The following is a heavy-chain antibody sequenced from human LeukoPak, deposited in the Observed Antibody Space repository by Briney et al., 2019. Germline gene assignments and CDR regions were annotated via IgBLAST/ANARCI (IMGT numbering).Heavy chain of an antibody. CDR3: ARDVRIEAAIENYFDY. CDR2: ISYDGSNK. J-gene: IGHJ4*02. V-gene: IGHV3-30*04. Sequence: PGRSLRLSCAASGFTFSSYAMHWVRQAPGKGLEWVAVISYDGSNKYYADSVKGRFTISRDNSKNTLYLQMNSLRAEDTAVYYCARDVRIEAAIENYFDYWGQGTLVTVSS. CDR1: GFTFSSYA. D-gene: IGHD2-2*02.